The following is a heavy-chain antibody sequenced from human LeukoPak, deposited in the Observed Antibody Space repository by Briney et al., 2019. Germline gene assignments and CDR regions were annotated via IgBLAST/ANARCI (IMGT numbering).Heavy chain of an antibody. CDR3: ARGSKKDRITMVRGAPARAHYFDY. D-gene: IGHD3-10*01. J-gene: IGHJ4*02. CDR1: GGSFSGYY. V-gene: IGHV4-34*01. CDR2: INHSGST. Sequence: SETLSLTCAVYGGSFSGYYWSWIRQPPGKGLEWIGEINHSGSTNYNPSLKSRVTISVDTSKNQFSLKLSSETAADTAVYYCARGSKKDRITMVRGAPARAHYFDYWGQGTLVTVSS.